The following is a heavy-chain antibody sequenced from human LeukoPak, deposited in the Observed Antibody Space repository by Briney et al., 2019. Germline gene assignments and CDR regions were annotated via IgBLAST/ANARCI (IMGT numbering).Heavy chain of an antibody. Sequence: SETLSLTCSVSGGSITAYYWNWIRQPPGKGLEWIGSIYYSGSTYYNPSLKSRVTISVDTSKNQFSLKLSSVTAADTAVYYCARHGYCSSTSCSDYYYGMDVWGQGTTVTVSS. D-gene: IGHD2-2*03. V-gene: IGHV4-39*01. CDR3: ARHGYCSSTSCSDYYYGMDV. J-gene: IGHJ6*02. CDR1: GGSITAYY. CDR2: IYYSGST.